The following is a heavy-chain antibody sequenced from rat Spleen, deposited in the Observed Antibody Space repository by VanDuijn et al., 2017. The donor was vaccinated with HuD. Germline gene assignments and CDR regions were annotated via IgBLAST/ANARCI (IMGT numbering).Heavy chain of an antibody. CDR3: ARQGYYYDGSYYYVMDA. J-gene: IGHJ4*01. V-gene: IGHV5-25*01. Sequence: EVQLVESGGGLVQPGRSLKLSCAASGFTFSNYDMAWVRQAPTKGLEWVASISPSCGSTYYRDSVKGRFTVSRDNAKSTLYLQMDSLRSEDTATYYCARQGYYYDGSYYYVMDAWGQGASVTVSS. CDR2: ISPSCGST. CDR1: GFTFSNYD. D-gene: IGHD1-12*02.